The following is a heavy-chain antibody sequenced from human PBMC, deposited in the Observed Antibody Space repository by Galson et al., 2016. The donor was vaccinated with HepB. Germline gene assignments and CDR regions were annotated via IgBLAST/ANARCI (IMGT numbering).Heavy chain of an antibody. J-gene: IGHJ4*02. D-gene: IGHD5-24*01. Sequence: SLRLSCAASGFIFGAYAMYWVRQAPGKGLEWVAVITPDGRSQFYAGSVKGRFTVSRDNSKNTLFLEMNTLRQEDTAVYYCAGPRERSAHWGQGTLVIVSS. CDR2: ITPDGRSQ. V-gene: IGHV3-30*04. CDR3: AGPRERSAH. CDR1: GFIFGAYA.